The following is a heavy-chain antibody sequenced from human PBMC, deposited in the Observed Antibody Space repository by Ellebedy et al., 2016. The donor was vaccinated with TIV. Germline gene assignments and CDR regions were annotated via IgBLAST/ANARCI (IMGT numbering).Heavy chain of an antibody. D-gene: IGHD3-10*01. CDR2: IKQDGSEK. CDR1: GFTFSSYW. J-gene: IGHJ4*02. Sequence: PGGSLRLSCTASGFTFSSYWMSWVRQAPGKGLEWVANIKQDGSEKYYVDSVKGRFTISRDNAKNSLYLQMNSLRAEDTAVYYCARAGSAWVVAGFGELQQLFDYWGQGTLVTVSS. CDR3: ARAGSAWVVAGFGELQQLFDY. V-gene: IGHV3-7*01.